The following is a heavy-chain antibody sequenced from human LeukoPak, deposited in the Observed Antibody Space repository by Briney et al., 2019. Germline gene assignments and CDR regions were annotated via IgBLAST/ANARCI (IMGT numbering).Heavy chain of an antibody. D-gene: IGHD5-18*01. CDR2: ITASGGNT. V-gene: IGHV3-23*01. Sequence: GGSLRLFCAASGFTFSSYAMGWVRQAPGKGLEGVSPITASGGNTYYAVSVKGRYTLPRETSKNTLSLQVNSLRAEDSAVYHCAKGNGYSYGRYDFDYWGRGALVSVCS. CDR1: GFTFSSYA. CDR3: AKGNGYSYGRYDFDY. J-gene: IGHJ4*02.